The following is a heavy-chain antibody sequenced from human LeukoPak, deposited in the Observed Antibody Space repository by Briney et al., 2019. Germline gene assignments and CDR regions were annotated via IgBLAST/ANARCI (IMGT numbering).Heavy chain of an antibody. V-gene: IGHV4-34*01. Sequence: SETLSLTCTVSGVSINSHYWTWIRQPAGKGLEWIGEINHSGSTNYNPSLKSRVTISVDTSKNQFSLKLSSVTAADTAVYYCARGRGCSSTSCIYGMDVWGQGTTVTVSS. CDR3: ARGRGCSSTSCIYGMDV. CDR1: GVSINSHY. CDR2: INHSGST. J-gene: IGHJ6*02. D-gene: IGHD2-2*01.